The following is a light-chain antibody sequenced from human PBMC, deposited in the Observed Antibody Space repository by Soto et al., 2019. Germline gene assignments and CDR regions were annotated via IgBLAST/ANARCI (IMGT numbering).Light chain of an antibody. CDR1: ENIDTY. J-gene: IGKJ4*01. CDR3: QQSYSLPLS. V-gene: IGKV1-39*01. Sequence: DIQVTQSPSSLSASLGDRVTVTCRASENIDTYLNWYQQRPGKVPSLLIYSASTLQSGVPSWFSGSGSGTDFTLTISSLQPDDSATYYCQQSYSLPLSFGGGTKVEIK. CDR2: SAS.